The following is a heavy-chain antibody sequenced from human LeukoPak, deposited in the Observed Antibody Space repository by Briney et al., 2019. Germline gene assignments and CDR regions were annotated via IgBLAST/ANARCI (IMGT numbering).Heavy chain of an antibody. D-gene: IGHD3-16*01. V-gene: IGHV3-21*01. CDR2: ISYLSSHV. J-gene: IGHJ4*02. Sequence: GGSLRLSCSATGFTFSDYDMNWVRQAPGKGLEWVSSISYLSSHVYYGDSVKGRFSISRDNAKNSLYLQMNSLGAEDTAIYYCGRAFPPLRTSSAGDLWGQGILVTVSS. CDR1: GFTFSDYD. CDR3: GRAFPPLRTSSAGDL.